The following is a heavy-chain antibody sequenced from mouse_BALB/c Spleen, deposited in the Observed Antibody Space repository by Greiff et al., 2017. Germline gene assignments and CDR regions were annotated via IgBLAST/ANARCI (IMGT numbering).Heavy chain of an antibody. CDR3: ARKGTTVESSFAY. CDR1: GFSLTSYG. CDR2: IWSGGST. Sequence: VMLVESGPGLVQPSQSLSITCTVSGFSLTSYGVHWVRQSPGKGLEWLGVIWSGGSTDYNAAFISRLSISKDNSKSQVFFKMNSLQANDTAIYYCARKGTTVESSFAYWGQGTLVTVSA. D-gene: IGHD1-1*01. V-gene: IGHV2-2*02. J-gene: IGHJ3*01.